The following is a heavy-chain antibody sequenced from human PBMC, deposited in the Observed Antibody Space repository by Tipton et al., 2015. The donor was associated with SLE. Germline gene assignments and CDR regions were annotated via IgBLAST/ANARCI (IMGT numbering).Heavy chain of an antibody. CDR2: INPNVPAT. J-gene: IGHJ4*02. V-gene: IGHV1-46*01. CDR1: GYTFTSYY. Sequence: QSGPEVKKPGASVKLSCKTSGYTFTSYYIHWVRQAPGQGLQRMGIINPNVPATMYAQEFQGRVTMTRDTSTSTVYMELYSLRSDDTAVYYCARVGGGDYQLLYYWGQGTLVTVSS. CDR3: ARVGGGDYQLLYY. D-gene: IGHD2/OR15-2a*01.